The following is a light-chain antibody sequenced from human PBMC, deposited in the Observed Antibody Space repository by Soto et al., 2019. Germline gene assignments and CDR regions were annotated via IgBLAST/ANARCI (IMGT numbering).Light chain of an antibody. Sequence: QSALTQAASVSGSPGQSITISCTGTSSDIGSFNYVSWYLQYPGKAPKLIIYDVSNRPSGISDRFSGSKSGNTASLTISGLEAEDEADYYCSSVRSRGGLYVFGAGTKLTVL. V-gene: IGLV2-14*03. CDR3: SSVRSRGGLYV. J-gene: IGLJ1*01. CDR1: SSDIGSFNY. CDR2: DVS.